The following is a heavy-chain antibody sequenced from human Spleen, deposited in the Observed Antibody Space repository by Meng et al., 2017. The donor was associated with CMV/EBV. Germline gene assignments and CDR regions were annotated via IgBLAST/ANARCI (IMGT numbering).Heavy chain of an antibody. J-gene: IGHJ4*02. CDR1: GFTFSSYG. CDR3: AKDQPPSGFDY. V-gene: IGHV3-30*02. CDR2: IRYDGSNK. D-gene: IGHD1-14*01. Sequence: GESLKISCAASGFTFSSYGMHWVRQAPGKGLEWVAFIRYDGSNKYYADSMKGRFTISRDNSKNTLYLQMNSLRAEDTAVYYCAKDQPPSGFDYWGQGTLVTVSS.